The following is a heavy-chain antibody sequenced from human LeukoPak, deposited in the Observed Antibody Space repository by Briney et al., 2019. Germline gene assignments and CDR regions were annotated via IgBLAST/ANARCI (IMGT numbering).Heavy chain of an antibody. CDR3: ARAWYYYYYGMDV. Sequence: SETLSLTCAVYGGSFSGYYWSWIRQPPGKGLEWIGEINHSGSTNYNPSLKSRVTISVDTSKNQFSLKLSSVTAADTAVYYCARAWYYYYYGMDVGGQGTTVTVSS. CDR2: INHSGST. J-gene: IGHJ6*02. CDR1: GGSFSGYY. V-gene: IGHV4-34*01.